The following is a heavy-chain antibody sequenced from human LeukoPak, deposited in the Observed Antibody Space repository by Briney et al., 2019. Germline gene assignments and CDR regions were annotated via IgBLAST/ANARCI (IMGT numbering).Heavy chain of an antibody. CDR2: ISYDGSNK. J-gene: IGHJ4*02. Sequence: GGSLRLSCAASGFTFSSYAMHWVRQAPGKGLEWVAVISYDGSNKFYANSVKGRFTISRDNSKNTLYLQMNSLRAEDTAVYYCARASGSYYFDYWGQGTLVTVSS. D-gene: IGHD1-26*01. V-gene: IGHV3-30*04. CDR3: ARASGSYYFDY. CDR1: GFTFSSYA.